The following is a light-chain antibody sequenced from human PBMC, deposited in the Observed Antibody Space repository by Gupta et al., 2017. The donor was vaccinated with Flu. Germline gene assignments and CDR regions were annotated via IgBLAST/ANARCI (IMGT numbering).Light chain of an antibody. V-gene: IGKV1-16*02. Sequence: DIQMTQSPSSLSASVGDRVTITCRASQGIGNFLAWFQRKPGKAPQSLIYAASSLQSGVPSKFSGSGSETDFTLTISSLQPEDFATYYCQQYNSYPLTFGGGTKVEIK. CDR1: QGIGNF. CDR3: QQYNSYPLT. J-gene: IGKJ4*01. CDR2: AAS.